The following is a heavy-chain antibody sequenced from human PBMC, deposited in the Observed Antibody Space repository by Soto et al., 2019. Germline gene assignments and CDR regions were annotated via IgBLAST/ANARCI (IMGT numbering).Heavy chain of an antibody. CDR3: ARVSPWGSSWFIDY. D-gene: IGHD6-13*01. CDR1: GYTFTSYG. Sequence: ASVKGSCKASGYTFTSYGVSWVRQAPGQGLEWMGWISAYNGNTNYAQKLQGRVTMTTDTSTSTAYMELRSLRSDDMVVYYCARVSPWGSSWFIDYWGQGTLVTVSS. J-gene: IGHJ4*02. CDR2: ISAYNGNT. V-gene: IGHV1-18*03.